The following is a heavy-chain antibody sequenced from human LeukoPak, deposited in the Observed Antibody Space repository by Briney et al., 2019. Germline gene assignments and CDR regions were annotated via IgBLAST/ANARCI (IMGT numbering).Heavy chain of an antibody. Sequence: PGGTLRLSCAASGFTFSGSAMHWVRQASGKGLEWVGRIRSKANSYATAYAASVKGRFTISRDDSKNTAYLQMNSLKTEDTAVYYCTLQLWPEGDFDYWGQGTLVTVSS. CDR3: TLQLWPEGDFDY. CDR2: IRSKANSYAT. J-gene: IGHJ4*02. CDR1: GFTFSGSA. V-gene: IGHV3-73*01. D-gene: IGHD5-18*01.